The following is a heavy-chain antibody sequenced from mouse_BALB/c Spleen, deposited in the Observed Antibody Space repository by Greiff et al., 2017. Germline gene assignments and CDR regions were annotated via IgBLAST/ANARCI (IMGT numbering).Heavy chain of an antibody. CDR2: IYPSDSYT. CDR1: GYTFTSYW. D-gene: IGHD1-1*01. CDR3: TRRSGGSSLYWYFDV. J-gene: IGHJ1*01. V-gene: IGHV1-69*02. Sequence: QVQLQQPGAELVRPGASVKLSCKASGYTFTSYWINWVKQRPGQGLEWIGNIYPSDSYTNYNQKFKDKATLTVDKSSSTAYMQLSSPTSEDSAVYYCTRRSGGSSLYWYFDVWGAGTTVTVSS.